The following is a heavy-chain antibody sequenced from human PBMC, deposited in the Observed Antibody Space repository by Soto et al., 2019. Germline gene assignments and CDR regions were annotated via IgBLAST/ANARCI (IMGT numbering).Heavy chain of an antibody. CDR3: ARDSYFDDSSGYLDI. V-gene: IGHV3-7*01. Sequence: GGSLRLSCAASGFTFSDYYMSWIRQAPGKGLEWVANIKQDGSEKYYVDSVKGRFTISRDNAKNSLYLQMNSLRAEDTAVYYCARDSYFDDSSGYLDIWGQGTMVTVSS. CDR2: IKQDGSEK. J-gene: IGHJ3*02. CDR1: GFTFSDYY. D-gene: IGHD3-22*01.